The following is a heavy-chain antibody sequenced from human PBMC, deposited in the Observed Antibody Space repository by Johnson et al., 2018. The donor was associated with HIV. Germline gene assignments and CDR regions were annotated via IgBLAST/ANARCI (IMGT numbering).Heavy chain of an antibody. Sequence: QVQVVESGGGVVQPGGSLRLSCAASGFTFSSYGMHWVRQAPGKGLEWVAFIRYDGSNKYYADSVKGRFTISRDNSKNTLYLQMNSLRAEDTAVYYCAGAFTIRDAFDIWGQGTMVTVSS. V-gene: IGHV3-30*02. CDR3: AGAFTIRDAFDI. CDR2: IRYDGSNK. CDR1: GFTFSSYG. J-gene: IGHJ3*02. D-gene: IGHD3-10*01.